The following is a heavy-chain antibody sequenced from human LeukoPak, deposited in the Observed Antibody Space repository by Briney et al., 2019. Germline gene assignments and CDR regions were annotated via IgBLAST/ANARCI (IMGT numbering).Heavy chain of an antibody. J-gene: IGHJ3*02. V-gene: IGHV4-59*12. Sequence: PSETLSLTCTVSGGSISSYYWSWIRQPPGTGLEWIGYIYYTGSTNYNPSLKSRVTMSVDTSKNQFSLKLSSVTAADTAVYYCANLDGTYALDTWGQGTMVTVSS. CDR2: IYYTGST. CDR1: GGSISSYY. CDR3: ANLDGTYALDT.